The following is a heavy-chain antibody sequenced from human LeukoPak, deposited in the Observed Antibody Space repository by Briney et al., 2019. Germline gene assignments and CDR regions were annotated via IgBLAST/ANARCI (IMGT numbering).Heavy chain of an antibody. J-gene: IGHJ5*02. Sequence: GRSLRLSCAASGFTFSSYGMHWVRQAPGKGLEWVAVIWYDGSNKYYADSVKGRFTISRDNSKNTLYLQMNSLRAEDTAVYYCARGGLHYDYVWGSYRYGHGSPWGQGTLVTVSS. V-gene: IGHV3-33*01. CDR1: GFTFSSYG. CDR2: IWYDGSNK. D-gene: IGHD3-16*02. CDR3: ARGGLHYDYVWGSYRYGHGSP.